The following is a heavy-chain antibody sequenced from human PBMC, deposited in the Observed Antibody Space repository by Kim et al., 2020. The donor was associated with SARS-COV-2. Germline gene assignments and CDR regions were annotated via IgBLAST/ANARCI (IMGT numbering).Heavy chain of an antibody. CDR1: GGSISSSSYY. CDR2: IYYSGST. D-gene: IGHD1-26*01. CDR3: ARPRTDYSGSYSGEWFDP. J-gene: IGHJ5*02. Sequence: SETLSLTCTVSGGSISSSSYYWGWIRQPPGKGLEWIGSIYYSGSTYYNPSLKSRVTISVDTSKNQFSLKLSSVTAADTAVYYCARPRTDYSGSYSGEWFDPWGQGTLVTVSS. V-gene: IGHV4-39*01.